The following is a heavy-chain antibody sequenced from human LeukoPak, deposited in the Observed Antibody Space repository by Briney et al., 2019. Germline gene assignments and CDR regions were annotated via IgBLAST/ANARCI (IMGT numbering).Heavy chain of an antibody. D-gene: IGHD2-21*02. V-gene: IGHV4-34*01. CDR2: INPSGST. CDR3: VRGSRVYCGGDCYYY. J-gene: IGHJ4*02. CDR1: GGSFSGYY. Sequence: SETLSLTCTVFGGSFSGYYWSCIRQPPDKGLEWIGEINPSGSTNYNPSLKTRVTISTDTSKNHFSLNLNSVTAADTGVYYCVRGSRVYCGGDCYYYWGQGTLVTVSS.